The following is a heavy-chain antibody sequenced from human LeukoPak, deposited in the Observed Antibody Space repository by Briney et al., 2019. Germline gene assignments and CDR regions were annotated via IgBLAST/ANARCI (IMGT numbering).Heavy chain of an antibody. CDR1: GYSISSSNW. CDR2: IYYSGST. D-gene: IGHD4-17*01. CDR3: ARYYIDYGDYTFPKKYFDY. J-gene: IGHJ4*02. V-gene: IGHV4-28*01. Sequence: SETLSLTCVVSGYSISSSNWWGWIRQPPGKGLEWIGYIYYSGSTYYNPSLKSRVTMSVDTSKNQFSLKLSSVTAVDTAVYYCARYYIDYGDYTFPKKYFDYWGQGTLVTVSS.